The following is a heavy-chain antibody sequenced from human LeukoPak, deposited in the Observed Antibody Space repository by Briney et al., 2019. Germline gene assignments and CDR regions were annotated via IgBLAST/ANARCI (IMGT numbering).Heavy chain of an antibody. CDR3: ARSSGYSDY. CDR1: GYTFTGYY. CDR2: INTNTGNP. D-gene: IGHD3-22*01. J-gene: IGHJ4*02. Sequence: VASVKVSCKAPGYTFTGYYMHWVRQAPGQGLEWMGWINTNTGNPTYAQGFTGRFVFSLDTSVSTAYLQISSLKAEDTAVYYCARSSGYSDYWGQGTLVTVSS. V-gene: IGHV7-4-1*02.